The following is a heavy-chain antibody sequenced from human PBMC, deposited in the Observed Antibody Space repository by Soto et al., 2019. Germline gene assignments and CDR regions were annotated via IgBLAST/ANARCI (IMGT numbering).Heavy chain of an antibody. V-gene: IGHV3-23*01. CDR2: ISGSGDST. CDR1: GFTFSSYA. D-gene: IGHD6-13*01. J-gene: IGHJ4*01. Sequence: GGSLRLSCAASGFTFSSYAMNWVRQAPGKGLEWVSVISGSGDSTYYADSVKGRFTISRDNSKNTLYLQMNSLRTEDTAVYYCARRGPGTYFDYWGHGPLVTVSS. CDR3: ARRGPGTYFDY.